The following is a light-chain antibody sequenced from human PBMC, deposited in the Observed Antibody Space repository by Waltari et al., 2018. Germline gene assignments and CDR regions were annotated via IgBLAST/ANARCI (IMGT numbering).Light chain of an antibody. Sequence: SYVLTQPPSVSVAPGQTARLTCGGNNIESKHVHWYQQKPGQAPALVIYDNSDRPSGIPERFAGSNSGNVATLAIFGLEAGDEADYYCQVWDGSSDHYVFGSGTKVTVL. CDR2: DNS. CDR1: NIESKH. CDR3: QVWDGSSDHYV. J-gene: IGLJ1*01. V-gene: IGLV3-21*02.